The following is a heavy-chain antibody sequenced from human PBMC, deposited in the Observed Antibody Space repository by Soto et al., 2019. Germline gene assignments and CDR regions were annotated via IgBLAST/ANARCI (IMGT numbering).Heavy chain of an antibody. CDR1: GFTFSSYG. Sequence: GGSLRLSCAASGFTFSSYGMHWVRQAPGKGLEWVAVTSHDGSNKYYADSAKGRFTISRDNSKNTLYLQMNSLRPEDTAVYYCARDFSYRYSGYDFTAYYYYYYGMDVWGQGTTVTVSS. CDR2: TSHDGSNK. J-gene: IGHJ6*02. CDR3: ARDFSYRYSGYDFTAYYYYYYGMDV. V-gene: IGHV3-30*03. D-gene: IGHD5-12*01.